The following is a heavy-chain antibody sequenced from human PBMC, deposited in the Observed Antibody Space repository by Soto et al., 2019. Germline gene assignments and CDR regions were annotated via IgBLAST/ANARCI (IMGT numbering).Heavy chain of an antibody. CDR2: IKSKTDGGTT. CDR1: GFTFSNAW. CDR3: TTAPHGFYYYYYMDV. J-gene: IGHJ6*03. Sequence: GGSLRLSCAASGFTFSNAWMSWVRQAPGKGLEWVGRIKSKTDGGTTDYAAPVKGRFTISRDDSKNTLYLQMNSLKTEDTAVYYCTTAPHGFYYYYYMDVWGKGTTVTVSS. V-gene: IGHV3-15*01.